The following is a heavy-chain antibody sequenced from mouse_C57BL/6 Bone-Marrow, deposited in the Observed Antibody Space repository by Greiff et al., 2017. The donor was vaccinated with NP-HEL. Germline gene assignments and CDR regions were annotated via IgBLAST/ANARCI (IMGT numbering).Heavy chain of an antibody. V-gene: IGHV1-64*01. J-gene: IGHJ4*01. Sequence: QVQLQQPGAELVKPGASVKLSCKASGYTFTSYWMHWVKQRPGQGLEWIGMIHPNSGSTNYNEKFKSKATLTVDKSSSTAYMQLSSLTSEDSAVYYCAREGWLLRGYAMDYWGQGTSVTVSS. CDR1: GYTFTSYW. D-gene: IGHD2-3*01. CDR3: AREGWLLRGYAMDY. CDR2: IHPNSGST.